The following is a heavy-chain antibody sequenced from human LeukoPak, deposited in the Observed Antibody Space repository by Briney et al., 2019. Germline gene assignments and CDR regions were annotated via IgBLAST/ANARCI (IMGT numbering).Heavy chain of an antibody. Sequence: QSGGSLRLSCAASGFTFSSYSMNWVRQAPGKGLEWVSYIGSSSGSIYYADSVKGRFTISRDNARDSLYLQMNSLRAEDTALYYCAKDSGERYSYGYSTLFDYWGQGTLVTVSS. CDR2: IGSSSGSI. V-gene: IGHV3-48*04. D-gene: IGHD5-18*01. CDR3: AKDSGERYSYGYSTLFDY. J-gene: IGHJ4*02. CDR1: GFTFSSYS.